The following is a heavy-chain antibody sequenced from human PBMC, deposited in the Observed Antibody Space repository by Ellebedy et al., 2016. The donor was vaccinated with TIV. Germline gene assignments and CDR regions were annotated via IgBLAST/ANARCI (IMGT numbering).Heavy chain of an antibody. V-gene: IGHV3-23*01. J-gene: IGHJ6*02. CDR2: VSGSGGSS. Sequence: GESLKISCAASGFTFSDYAINWVRQAPGKGLQWVSGVSGSGGSSLYADSVKGRFTISRDNSKNTVYLQMNSLGAEDTAVYYCAKDRKFSLYHGMDVWGQGTTVTVSS. CDR1: GFTFSDYA. D-gene: IGHD1-14*01. CDR3: AKDRKFSLYHGMDV.